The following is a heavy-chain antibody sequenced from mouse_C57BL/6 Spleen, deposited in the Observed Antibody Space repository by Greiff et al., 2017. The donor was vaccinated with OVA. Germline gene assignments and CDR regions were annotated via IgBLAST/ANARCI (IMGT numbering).Heavy chain of an antibody. D-gene: IGHD1-1*01. J-gene: IGHJ4*01. CDR1: GYTFTSYW. V-gene: IGHV1-50*01. Sequence: QVQLKQPGAELVKPGASVKLSCKASGYTFTSYWMQWAKQRSGQGLEWIGEIDPSDSYTNYNQKFKGKATLTVDTSSSTAYMQLSSLTSEDSAVYYCARWHYGSSRYAMGYWGQGTSVTVSS. CDR3: ARWHYGSSRYAMGY. CDR2: IDPSDSYT.